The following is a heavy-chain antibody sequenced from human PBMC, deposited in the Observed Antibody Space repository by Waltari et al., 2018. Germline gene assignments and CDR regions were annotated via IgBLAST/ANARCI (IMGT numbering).Heavy chain of an antibody. CDR1: GYSISSGYY. Sequence: QVQLQESGPGLVKPSETLSLTCAVSGYSISSGYYWGWIRQPPGKGLEWIGSIYHSGSTYYNPSLKSRVTISVDTSKNQFSLELSSVTAADTAVYYCARDRDTSGYYPEYWFFDLWGRGTLITVSS. J-gene: IGHJ2*01. D-gene: IGHD3-22*01. CDR2: IYHSGST. CDR3: ARDRDTSGYYPEYWFFDL. V-gene: IGHV4-38-2*02.